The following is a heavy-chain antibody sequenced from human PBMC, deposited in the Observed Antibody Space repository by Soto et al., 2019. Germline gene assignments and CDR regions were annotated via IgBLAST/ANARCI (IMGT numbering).Heavy chain of an antibody. CDR3: ARENSYFDY. CDR1: GYTIRNFG. J-gene: IGHJ4*02. V-gene: IGHV1-18*01. Sequence: QIQLLQSGAEVKKPGASVKVTCKASGYTIRNFGISWVRQAPGQGLEWMGWISAYNANANYAQKFQGRITMTADTSTSTAYMELRSLRSDDTAVYYCARENSYFDYWGQGTLVTVSS. CDR2: ISAYNANA.